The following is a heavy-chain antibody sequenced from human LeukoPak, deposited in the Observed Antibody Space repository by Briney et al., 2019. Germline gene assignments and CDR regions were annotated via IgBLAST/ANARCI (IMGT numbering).Heavy chain of an antibody. CDR2: IWYDGSNK. J-gene: IGHJ4*02. D-gene: IGHD2-2*01. V-gene: IGHV3-33*06. CDR1: GLTFSSYG. CDR3: AKEIGVQSSTSFQPDYYFDY. Sequence: PGGSLRLSCAASGLTFSSYGMHWVRQAPGKGLEWVAGIWYDGSNKYYADSVKGRFTISRDNSKNTLYLQMNSLRAEDTAVYYCAKEIGVQSSTSFQPDYYFDYWGQGTLVTVSS.